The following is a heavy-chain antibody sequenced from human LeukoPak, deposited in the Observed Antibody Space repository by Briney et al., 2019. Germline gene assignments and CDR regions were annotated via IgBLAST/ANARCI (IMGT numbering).Heavy chain of an antibody. J-gene: IGHJ4*02. CDR3: ATDTIFGVVTDDY. V-gene: IGHV1-69-2*01. CDR2: VDPEDGET. CDR1: GYTFTDYY. D-gene: IGHD3-3*01. Sequence: ASVKVSWKVSGYTFTDYYMHWVQQAPGKGLEWMGLVDPEDGETIYAEKFQGRVTITADTSTDTAYMELSSLRSEDTAVYYCATDTIFGVVTDDYWGQGTLVTVSS.